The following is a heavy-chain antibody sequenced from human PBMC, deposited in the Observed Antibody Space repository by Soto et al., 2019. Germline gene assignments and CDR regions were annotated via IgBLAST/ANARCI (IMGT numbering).Heavy chain of an antibody. D-gene: IGHD6-19*01. J-gene: IGHJ4*02. CDR1: GFTFSSYS. CDR2: ISSGGSTI. V-gene: IGHV3-48*01. Sequence: EVQLVESGGGLVQPGGSLRLSCAASGFTFSSYSMNWVRQAPGKGREWVSYISSGGSTIYYADSVKGRFTISRDNAKNSGKLHINSQRADARAVYYRARGDGVVLAGGVDYWGQGTLVPVSS. CDR3: ARGDGVVLAGGVDY.